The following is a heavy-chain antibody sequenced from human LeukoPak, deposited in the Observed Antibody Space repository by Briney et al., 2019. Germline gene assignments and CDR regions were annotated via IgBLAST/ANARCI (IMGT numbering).Heavy chain of an antibody. CDR2: INHSGST. V-gene: IGHV4-34*01. CDR1: GGSFSGYY. Sequence: SETLSLTCAVYGGSFSGYYWSWIRQPPGKGLEWIGEINHSGSTNYNPSLKSRVTISVDTSKNQFSLKLSSVTAADTAVYYCARTPSLRYYGSSGYPFDYWGQGTLVTVSS. D-gene: IGHD3-22*01. J-gene: IGHJ4*02. CDR3: ARTPSLRYYGSSGYPFDY.